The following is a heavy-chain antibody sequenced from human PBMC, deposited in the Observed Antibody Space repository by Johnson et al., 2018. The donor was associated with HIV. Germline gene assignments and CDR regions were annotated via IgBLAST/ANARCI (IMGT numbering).Heavy chain of an antibody. J-gene: IGHJ3*02. CDR3: AKKQAAAGTGGGAFDI. CDR2: ISYDGSDK. CDR1: GFTFSSYG. Sequence: QVQLVESGGGVVQPGRSLRLSCAASGFTFSSYGMHWVRQAPGKGLEWAAVISYDGSDKYYADSVKGRFTISRDNSKNTLYLQMNSLRTEDTAVYYCAKKQAAAGTGGGAFDIWGQGTMVTVSS. V-gene: IGHV3-30*18. D-gene: IGHD6-13*01.